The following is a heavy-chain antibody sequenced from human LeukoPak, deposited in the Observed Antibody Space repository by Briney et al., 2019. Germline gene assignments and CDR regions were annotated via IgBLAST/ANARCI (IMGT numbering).Heavy chain of an antibody. Sequence: GASVKVSCKAFGYTFTSNYMHWVRQAPGQGPEWMGVISPSGGSTTYAQKFQGRVTLTRDMSTSTDYLELSSLRSEDTAVYYCARDNSGGDEAWLFNPWGQGTLVTVSS. CDR3: ARDNSGGDEAWLFNP. J-gene: IGHJ5*02. V-gene: IGHV1-46*01. D-gene: IGHD3-10*01. CDR1: GYTFTSNY. CDR2: ISPSGGST.